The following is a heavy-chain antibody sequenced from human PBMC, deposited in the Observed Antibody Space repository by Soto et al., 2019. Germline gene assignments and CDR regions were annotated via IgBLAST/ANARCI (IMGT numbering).Heavy chain of an antibody. Sequence: DVQLLESGGGLVQPGGSLRLSCAASGFTFSTYAMTWVRQAPGKGLEWVSALSAGGSTTHYAGSVKGRFTISRDNSRDTVYLQMNSLRVEDTAVYYWATAHERHSSGCYDYLDFWGQGTLVTVSS. CDR3: ATAHERHSSGCYDYLDF. CDR1: GFTFSTYA. V-gene: IGHV3-23*01. J-gene: IGHJ4*02. D-gene: IGHD6-19*01. CDR2: LSAGGSTT.